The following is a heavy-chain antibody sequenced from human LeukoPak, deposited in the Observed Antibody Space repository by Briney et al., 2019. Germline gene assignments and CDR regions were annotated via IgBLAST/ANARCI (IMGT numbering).Heavy chain of an antibody. D-gene: IGHD4-11*01. V-gene: IGHV4-4*07. CDR2: IYTSGTI. Sequence: PSETLSLTCTVSGGSISSYYWRWLRQPAGTALEWLGRIYTSGTITYNPSLKSRVTMSVDTSKNQFSLKLSSMTAADTAVYYCARVYRGYYYYYMDVWGKGTTVTISS. CDR1: GGSISSYY. J-gene: IGHJ6*03. CDR3: ARVYRGYYYYYMDV.